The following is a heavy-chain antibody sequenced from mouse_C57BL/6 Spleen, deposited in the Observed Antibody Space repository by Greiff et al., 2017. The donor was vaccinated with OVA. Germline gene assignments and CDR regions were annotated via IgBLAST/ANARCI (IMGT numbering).Heavy chain of an antibody. J-gene: IGHJ3*01. D-gene: IGHD1-1*01. Sequence: EVKVEESGGGLVQPGGSMKLSCAASGFTFSDAWMDWVRQSPEKGLEWVAEIRNKANNHATYYAESVKGRFTISRDDSKSSVYLQMNSLRAEDTGIYYCTRPHFDYGSSYRFAYWGQGTLVTVSA. CDR1: GFTFSDAW. CDR3: TRPHFDYGSSYRFAY. V-gene: IGHV6-6*01. CDR2: IRNKANNHAT.